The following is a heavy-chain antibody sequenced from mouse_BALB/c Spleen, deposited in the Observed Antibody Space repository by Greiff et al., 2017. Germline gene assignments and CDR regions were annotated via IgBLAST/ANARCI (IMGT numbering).Heavy chain of an antibody. CDR1: GYSFTGYF. D-gene: IGHD1-2*01. V-gene: IGHV1-20*02. CDR2: VNPYNGDT. Sequence: VQLKESGPELVKPGASVKISCKASGYSFTGYFMNWVMQSHGKSLEWIGRVNPYNGDTFYNQKFKGKATLTVDKSSSTAHMELRSLASEDSAVYYFVRAHGDDAMDNWGEGTSDTVSS. J-gene: IGHJ4*01. CDR3: VRAHGDDAMDN.